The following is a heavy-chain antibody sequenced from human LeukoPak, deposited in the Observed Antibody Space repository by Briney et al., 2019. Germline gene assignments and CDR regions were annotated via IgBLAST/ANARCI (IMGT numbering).Heavy chain of an antibody. Sequence: ASVNVSCKASGYTFTSYYMHWVRQAPGQGLEWMGIINPSGGSTSYAQKFQGRVTMTRDTSTSTVYMELSSLRAEDTAVYYCAKKGGDNSYGYIRGSSVYYYGMDVWGQGTTVTVSS. D-gene: IGHD5-18*01. J-gene: IGHJ6*02. CDR2: INPSGGST. CDR1: GYTFTSYY. V-gene: IGHV1-46*01. CDR3: AKKGGDNSYGYIRGSSVYYYGMDV.